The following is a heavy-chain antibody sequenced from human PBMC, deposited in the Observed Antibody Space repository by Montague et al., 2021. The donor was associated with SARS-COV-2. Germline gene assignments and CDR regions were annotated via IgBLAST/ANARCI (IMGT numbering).Heavy chain of an antibody. CDR2: IYYSGST. D-gene: IGHD3-10*01. CDR3: SGEGTGRNYYYGMDV. Sequence: SETLSLTCTVSGGSISSSSYYWGWIRQPPGKGLEWIGSIYYSGSTYYNPSLKSRVTISVDTSKNQFSLKLSSVTAAYTAVYYSSGEGTGRNYYYGMDVWGQGTTVTVSS. V-gene: IGHV4-39*07. CDR1: GGSISSSSYY. J-gene: IGHJ6*02.